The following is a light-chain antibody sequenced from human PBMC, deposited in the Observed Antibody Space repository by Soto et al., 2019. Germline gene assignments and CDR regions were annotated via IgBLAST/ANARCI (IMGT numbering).Light chain of an antibody. CDR1: PSLLNSNGYNY. V-gene: IGKV2-28*01. CDR3: MQALQTPSS. J-gene: IGKJ1*01. CDR2: LGS. Sequence: DIVMTQSPLSLPVTPGEPASISCRSSPSLLNSNGYNYLDWYLQKPGQSPQLLIYLGSNRASWVPDRVSRSGSGTDFTLEISRVEAEDVGVYYCMQALQTPSSFGQGTKVEIK.